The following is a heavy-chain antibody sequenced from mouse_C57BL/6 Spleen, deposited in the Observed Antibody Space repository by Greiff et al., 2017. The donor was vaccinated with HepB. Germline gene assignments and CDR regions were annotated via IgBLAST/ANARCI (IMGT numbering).Heavy chain of an antibody. CDR2: IYPGDGDT. V-gene: IGHV1-80*01. CDR1: GYAFSSYW. D-gene: IGHD1-1*01. CDR3: AREDYGSSWYFDV. J-gene: IGHJ1*03. Sequence: QVQLQQSGAELVKPGASVKISCKASGYAFSSYWMNWVKQRPGKGLEWIGQIYPGDGDTNYNGKFKGKATLTADKSSSTAYMQLSSLTSEDSAVYFCAREDYGSSWYFDVWGTGTTVTVAS.